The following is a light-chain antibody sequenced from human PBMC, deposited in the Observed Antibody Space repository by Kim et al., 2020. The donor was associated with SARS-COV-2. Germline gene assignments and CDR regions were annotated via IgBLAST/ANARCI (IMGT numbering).Light chain of an antibody. CDR2: WAS. J-gene: IGKJ1*01. Sequence: DFVMTQSPDSLPVSLGERATINCKSSQSVLYSSNNKNYLAWYQQKPGQPPKLLISWASTRESGVPDRFSGSGSGTDFTLTISSLQAEDVAVYYCQQYYSTPWTFGQGTKVDIK. V-gene: IGKV4-1*01. CDR1: QSVLYSSNNKNY. CDR3: QQYYSTPWT.